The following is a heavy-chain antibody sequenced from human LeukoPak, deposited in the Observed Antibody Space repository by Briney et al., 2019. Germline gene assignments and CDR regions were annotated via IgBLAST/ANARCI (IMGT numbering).Heavy chain of an antibody. J-gene: IGHJ3*02. V-gene: IGHV3-66*01. Sequence: KSGGSLRLSCAASGFTVSSNYMSWVRRAPGKGLEWVSVIYSGGSTYYADSVKGRFTISRDNSKNTLYLQMNSLRAEDTAVYYCAREGLYGSGSYYGLDAFDIWGQGTMVTVSS. CDR2: IYSGGST. CDR1: GFTVSSNY. CDR3: AREGLYGSGSYYGLDAFDI. D-gene: IGHD3-10*01.